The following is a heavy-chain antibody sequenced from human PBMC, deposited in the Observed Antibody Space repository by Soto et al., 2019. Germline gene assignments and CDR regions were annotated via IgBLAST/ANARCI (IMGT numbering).Heavy chain of an antibody. J-gene: IGHJ4*02. CDR3: ARGRTYDFWSGYYYFDY. CDR1: GGSISSYY. CDR2: IYYSGST. V-gene: IGHV4-59*01. Sequence: SETLSLTCTVSGGSISSYYWSWIRQPPGKGLEWIGYIYYSGSTNYNPSLKSRVTISVDTSKNQFSLKLSSVTAADTAVYYCARGRTYDFWSGYYYFDYWGQGTLVTVSS. D-gene: IGHD3-3*01.